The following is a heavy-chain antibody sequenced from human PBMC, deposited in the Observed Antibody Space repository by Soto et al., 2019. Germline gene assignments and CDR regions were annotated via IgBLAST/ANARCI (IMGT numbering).Heavy chain of an antibody. D-gene: IGHD3-10*01. Sequence: GESLKISCQASGYRFPSYWINWVRQLPGKGLEWMGMIDPSDSYATYSPSFQGHVTISVDKSTSTASLQWSSLRASDTATYYCARHSGSGSPYYYYYGMDVWGQGTTVTVSS. CDR3: ARHSGSGSPYYYYYGMDV. V-gene: IGHV5-10-1*01. CDR1: GYRFPSYW. J-gene: IGHJ6*02. CDR2: IDPSDSYA.